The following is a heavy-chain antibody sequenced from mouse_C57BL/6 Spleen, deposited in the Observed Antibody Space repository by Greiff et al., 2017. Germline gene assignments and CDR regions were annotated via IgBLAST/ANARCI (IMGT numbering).Heavy chain of an antibody. CDR3: ATPSYYSNPWFAY. V-gene: IGHV1-74*01. J-gene: IGHJ3*01. Sequence: VHLQQPGAELVKPGASVKVSCKASGYTFTSYWMHWVKQRPGQGLEWIGRIHPSDSDTNYNQKFKGKATLTVDKSSSTAYMQLSSLTSEDSAVYYCATPSYYSNPWFAYWGQGTLVTVSA. CDR1: GYTFTSYW. D-gene: IGHD2-5*01. CDR2: IHPSDSDT.